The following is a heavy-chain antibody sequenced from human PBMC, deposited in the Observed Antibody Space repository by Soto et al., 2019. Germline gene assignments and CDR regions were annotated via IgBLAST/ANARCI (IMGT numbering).Heavy chain of an antibody. CDR3: ANNYYMGV. J-gene: IGHJ6*03. V-gene: IGHV4-59*08. CDR1: GGSISSYY. Sequence: SETLSLTCTVSGGSISSYYWSWIRQPPGKGLEWIGYIYSSGSTNYNPSLKSRVTISVDTSKNQFSLKLTSVTAADTAVYYCANNYYMGVWGKGTTVTVSS. CDR2: IYSSGST.